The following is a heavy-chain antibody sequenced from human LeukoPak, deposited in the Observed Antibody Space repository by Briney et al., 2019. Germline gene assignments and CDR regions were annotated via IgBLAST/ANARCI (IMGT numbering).Heavy chain of an antibody. CDR1: GFTFRNYW. Sequence: PGGSLRLSCAASGFTFRNYWMSWVRQAPGTGLEWVANIKQDGSDRNYVTSVRGRFTISRDNAESSLYLQMNSLRVEDTAVYYCVRNLAVAGTCFDSWGQGALVTVSS. D-gene: IGHD6-19*01. V-gene: IGHV3-7*03. J-gene: IGHJ4*02. CDR2: IKQDGSDR. CDR3: VRNLAVAGTCFDS.